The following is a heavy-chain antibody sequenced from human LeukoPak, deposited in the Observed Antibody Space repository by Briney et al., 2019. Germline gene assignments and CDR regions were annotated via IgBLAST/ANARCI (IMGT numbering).Heavy chain of an antibody. V-gene: IGHV3-15*01. J-gene: IGHJ4*02. CDR2: IKSKTDGGTT. D-gene: IGHD2-2*01. Sequence: GGSLRLSCAASGFTFSNAWMSWVRQAPGKGLEWVGRIKSKTDGGTTDYAAPVKGRFTISRDDSKNTLYLQMNSLKTEDTAVYYCTTEAGFVVVPAATLFDYWGQGTLVTVSS. CDR1: GFTFSNAW. CDR3: TTEAGFVVVPAATLFDY.